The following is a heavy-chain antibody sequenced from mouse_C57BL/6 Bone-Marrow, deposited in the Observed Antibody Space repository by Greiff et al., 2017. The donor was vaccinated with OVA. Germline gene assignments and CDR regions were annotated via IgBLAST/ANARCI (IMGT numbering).Heavy chain of an antibody. V-gene: IGHV1-55*01. CDR3: ASGDDTVPYWYFDV. CDR2: IYPGSGST. D-gene: IGHD1-1*01. CDR1: GYTFTSYW. Sequence: QVQLKQPGAELVKPGASVKMSCKASGYTFTSYWITWVKQRPGQGLEWIGDIYPGSGSTNYNEKFKSKATLTVDTSSSTAYMQLSSLTSEDSAVYYCASGDDTVPYWYFDVWGTGTTVTVSS. J-gene: IGHJ1*03.